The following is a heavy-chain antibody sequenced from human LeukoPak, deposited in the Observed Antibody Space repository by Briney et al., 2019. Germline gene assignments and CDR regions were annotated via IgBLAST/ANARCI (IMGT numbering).Heavy chain of an antibody. Sequence: SETLSLTCAVYGGSFSGYYWSWIRQPPGKGLEWIGEINHSGSTNYNPSLKSRVTISVDTSKDQFSLKLSSVTAADTAVYYCAGGHSSGYYLDYWGQGTLVTVSS. V-gene: IGHV4-34*01. CDR3: AGGHSSGYYLDY. D-gene: IGHD3-22*01. CDR1: GGSFSGYY. J-gene: IGHJ4*02. CDR2: INHSGST.